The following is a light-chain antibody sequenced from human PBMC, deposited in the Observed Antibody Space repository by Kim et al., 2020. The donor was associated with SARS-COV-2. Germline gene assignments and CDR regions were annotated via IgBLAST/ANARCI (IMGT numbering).Light chain of an antibody. CDR1: QNIGTY. V-gene: IGKV1-39*01. CDR3: QQSSRVPYS. CDR2: GAF. J-gene: IGKJ2*03. Sequence: SATLGATVTLTCRTSQNIGTYLNLYQQKPGKAPILLIYGAFRLQSGATARFSGSWSTTDFFLTISNLQSEDFATYFCQQSSRVPYSFGQGTKLEIK.